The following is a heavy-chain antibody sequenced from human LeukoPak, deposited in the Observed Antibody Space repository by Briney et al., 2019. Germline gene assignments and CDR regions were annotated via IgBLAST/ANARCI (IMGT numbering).Heavy chain of an antibody. D-gene: IGHD1-26*01. CDR2: FIPIFGTA. CDR3: ARERIVGATSAFDI. Sequence: SVKVSCKASGGTFSSYAISWVRQAPGQGLEWMGGFIPIFGTANYAQKFQGRVTITADESTSTAYMELSSLRSEDTAVYYCARERIVGATSAFDIWGQGTMVTVSS. V-gene: IGHV1-69*01. J-gene: IGHJ3*02. CDR1: GGTFSSYA.